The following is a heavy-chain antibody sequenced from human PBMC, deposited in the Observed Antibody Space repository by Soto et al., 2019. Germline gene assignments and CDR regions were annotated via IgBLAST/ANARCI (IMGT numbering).Heavy chain of an antibody. CDR1: GGTFSNSA. Sequence: QVQLVQSGAEVKKPGSSVKVSCKASGGTFSNSALSWVRQAPGQGLEWMGGIIPLFGTANYAQKFQGRVTITADESTSTAYMELSSLRFEDTAVYYRARDGTLYDSSGFYYLHWGQGTPVTVSS. J-gene: IGHJ4*02. CDR3: ARDGTLYDSSGFYYLH. D-gene: IGHD3-22*01. V-gene: IGHV1-69*01. CDR2: IIPLFGTA.